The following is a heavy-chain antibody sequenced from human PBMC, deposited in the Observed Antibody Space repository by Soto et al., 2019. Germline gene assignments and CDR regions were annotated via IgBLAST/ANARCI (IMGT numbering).Heavy chain of an antibody. CDR3: ARDNYGDYLNWFDP. Sequence: EVQLVESGGGLVQPGGSLRLSCAASGFTFSSYSMNWVRQAPGKGLEWVSYISSSSTIYYADSVKGRFTISRDNAKNSLYLQMNSLRDEDTAVYYCARDNYGDYLNWFDPWGQGTLVTVSS. V-gene: IGHV3-48*02. CDR1: GFTFSSYS. J-gene: IGHJ5*02. CDR2: ISSSSTI. D-gene: IGHD4-17*01.